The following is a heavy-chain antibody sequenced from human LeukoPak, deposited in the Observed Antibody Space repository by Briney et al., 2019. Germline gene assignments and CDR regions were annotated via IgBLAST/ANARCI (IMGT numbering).Heavy chain of an antibody. D-gene: IGHD3-9*01. J-gene: IGHJ4*02. CDR1: GFTFSSYG. CDR3: ARDGPHYDIDY. V-gene: IGHV3-33*01. CDR2: IWSDGSNK. Sequence: GGSLRLSCAASGFTFSSYGMHWVRQTPGKGLEWVAFIWSDGSNKIYADSVKGRFTISRDSSDNTLYLQMNSLRAEDTALYYCARDGPHYDIDYWGQGTLVTVSS.